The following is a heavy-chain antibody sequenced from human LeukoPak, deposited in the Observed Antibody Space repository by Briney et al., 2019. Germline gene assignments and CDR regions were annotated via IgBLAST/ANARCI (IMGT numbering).Heavy chain of an antibody. CDR2: INHSGST. D-gene: IGHD1-26*01. J-gene: IGHJ4*02. Sequence: SETLSLTCTVSGGSISSGGYYWSWIRQPPGKGLEWIGEINHSGSTNYNPSLKSRVTISVDTSKNQFSLKLSSVTAADTAVYYCARGRPGGGTSYYNADFDYWGQGTLVTVSS. V-gene: IGHV4-39*07. CDR3: ARGRPGGGTSYYNADFDY. CDR1: GGSISSGGYY.